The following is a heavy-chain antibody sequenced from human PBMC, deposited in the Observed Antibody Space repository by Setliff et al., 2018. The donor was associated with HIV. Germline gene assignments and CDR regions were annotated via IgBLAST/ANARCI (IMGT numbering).Heavy chain of an antibody. J-gene: IGHJ4*02. V-gene: IGHV3-30*01. CDR1: GFTFSSYT. CDR3: ARHVLDYNFCSGYSTKNCFDY. CDR2: ITHDGSSK. Sequence: GGSLRLSCAASGFTFSSYTMHWVRQAPGKGLEWVAVITHDGSSKYYADSVKGRFTISRDNSKNTLYLQMNRPRADDTAVYYCARHVLDYNFCSGYSTKNCFDYWGQGTLVTVSS. D-gene: IGHD3-3*01.